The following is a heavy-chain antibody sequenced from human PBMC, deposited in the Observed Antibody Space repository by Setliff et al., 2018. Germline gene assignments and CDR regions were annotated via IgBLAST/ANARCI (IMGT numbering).Heavy chain of an antibody. CDR2: INHSGST. D-gene: IGHD2-2*03. Sequence: SETLSLTCAVYGGSFSGYYWSWIRQPPGKGLEWIGEINHSGSTNHNPSLKSRVTISVDTSKNQFSLKLSSVTAADTAVYYCARGKGTWILLRWFDPWGQGTRGTVSS. CDR3: ARGKGTWILLRWFDP. V-gene: IGHV4-34*01. CDR1: GGSFSGYY. J-gene: IGHJ5*02.